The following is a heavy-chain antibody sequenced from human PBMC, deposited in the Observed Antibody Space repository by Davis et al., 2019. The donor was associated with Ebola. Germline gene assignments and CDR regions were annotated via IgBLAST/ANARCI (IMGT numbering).Heavy chain of an antibody. CDR2: ISYDGSNK. CDR3: AKDRNWNYARWDGMDV. J-gene: IGHJ6*02. CDR1: GFTFSSYG. Sequence: GGSLRLSCAASGFTFSSYGMHWVRQAPGKGLEWVAVISYDGSNKYYADSVKGRFTISRDNSKNTLYLQMNSLRAEDTAVYYCAKDRNWNYARWDGMDVWGQGTTVTVSS. D-gene: IGHD1-7*01. V-gene: IGHV3-30*18.